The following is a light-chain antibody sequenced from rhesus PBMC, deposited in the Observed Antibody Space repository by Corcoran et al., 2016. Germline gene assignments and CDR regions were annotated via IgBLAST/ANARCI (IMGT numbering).Light chain of an antibody. CDR3: QQDYSWPRT. CDR1: QSVSSR. J-gene: IGKJ4*01. Sequence: EIVMTQSPATLSLSPGERATLSCRASQSVSSRLAWYQQKPGQAPKLLIYGASSRATGIPDRVSGSGSGTEFTLTINSLEPEDVGIYYCQQDYSWPRTFGGGTRVELK. CDR2: GAS. V-gene: IGKV3-42*01.